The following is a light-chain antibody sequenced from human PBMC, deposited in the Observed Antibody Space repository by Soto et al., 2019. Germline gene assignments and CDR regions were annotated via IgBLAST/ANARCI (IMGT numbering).Light chain of an antibody. CDR3: QQSYSIPPQFT. CDR2: GAS. Sequence: DIQMTQSPSSLSASVGDTVTITCRATQTISTYLNWYQQVPGKAPKLLIYGASSLQIGVPSRFSGSGSGTDFTLTIRSLQPEDFAIYYSQQSYSIPPQFTFGQATKLEIK. J-gene: IGKJ2*01. V-gene: IGKV1-39*01. CDR1: QTISTY.